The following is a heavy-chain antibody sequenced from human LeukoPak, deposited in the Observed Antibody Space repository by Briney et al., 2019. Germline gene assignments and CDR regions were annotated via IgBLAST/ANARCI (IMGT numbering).Heavy chain of an antibody. CDR2: MNPNSGNT. V-gene: IGHV1-8*01. Sequence: GASVKVSCKASGYTFTSYDINWVRQATGRGLEWMGWMNPNSGNTGYAQKFQGRVTMTRNTSISTAYMELSSLRSEDTAVYYCAIGRAHRRYYYMDVWGKGTTVTVSS. CDR1: GYTFTSYD. D-gene: IGHD1-14*01. J-gene: IGHJ6*03. CDR3: AIGRAHRRYYYMDV.